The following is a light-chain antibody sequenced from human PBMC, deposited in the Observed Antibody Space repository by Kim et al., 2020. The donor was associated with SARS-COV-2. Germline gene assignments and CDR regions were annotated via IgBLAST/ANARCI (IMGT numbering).Light chain of an antibody. CDR2: YDS. CDR3: QVWDSSSDHWV. V-gene: IGLV3-21*04. Sequence: SYELTQPPSVSVAPGKTARITCGGNNIEDKSVHWYQQKPGQAPVLVIYYDSDWPSGIPDRLSGSNSGNTATLTISRVEAGDEADYYCQVWDSSSDHWVLG. CDR1: NIEDKS. J-gene: IGLJ3*02.